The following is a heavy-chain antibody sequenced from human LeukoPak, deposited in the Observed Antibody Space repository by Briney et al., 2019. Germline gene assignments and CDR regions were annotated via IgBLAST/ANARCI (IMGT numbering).Heavy chain of an antibody. J-gene: IGHJ4*02. Sequence: AGSLRLSCAASGFTVSSNYMSWVRHAPRKGLGRVSAISGSGASTYYADSVKGRFTISRDNSKNTLYLQMNSLRAEDTAVYYCVGGSGSRRWVDYWGQGTLVTVSS. V-gene: IGHV3-23*01. CDR3: VGGSGSRRWVDY. CDR2: ISGSGAST. D-gene: IGHD3-10*01. CDR1: GFTVSSNY.